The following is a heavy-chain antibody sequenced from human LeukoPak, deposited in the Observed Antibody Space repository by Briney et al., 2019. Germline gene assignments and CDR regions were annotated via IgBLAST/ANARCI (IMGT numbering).Heavy chain of an antibody. D-gene: IGHD6-13*01. V-gene: IGHV4-59*10. CDR2: IYTSGST. Sequence: SETLSLTCAVYGGSFSGYYWSWIRQPPGKGLEWIGRIYTSGSTNYNPSLKSRVTISVDTSKNQFSLKLSSVTAADTAVYYCARELSSSWSRAPRWYFDYWGQGTLVTVSS. CDR1: GGSFSGYY. CDR3: ARELSSSWSRAPRWYFDY. J-gene: IGHJ4*02.